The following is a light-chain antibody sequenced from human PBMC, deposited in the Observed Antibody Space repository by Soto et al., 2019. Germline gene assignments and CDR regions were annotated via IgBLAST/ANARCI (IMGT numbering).Light chain of an antibody. CDR2: GAS. Sequence: EIVLTQPPGTLSLSPGERATLSCRASQSVSSSYLAWYQQKPGQAPRLLMYGASSRATGIPDRFSGSGSGTDFTLTISRLEPEDFAVYYCHQYGSSRTFGQGTKVDIK. V-gene: IGKV3-20*01. J-gene: IGKJ1*01. CDR1: QSVSSSY. CDR3: HQYGSSRT.